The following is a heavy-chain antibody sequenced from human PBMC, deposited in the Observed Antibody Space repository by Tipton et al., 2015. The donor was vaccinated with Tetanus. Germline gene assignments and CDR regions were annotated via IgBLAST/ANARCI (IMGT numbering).Heavy chain of an antibody. CDR2: IYVSGTT. D-gene: IGHD3-3*01. Sequence: TLSLTCTVSGGSISGSEYYWGWIRQPPGKGLEWIGSIYVSGTTYYFPSLKSRVTISIDTSMNQLSLKLSSVTSADTAVYYCARTSGYMYSDCWGQGTLVTVSS. CDR1: GGSISGSEYY. CDR3: ARTSGYMYSDC. V-gene: IGHV4-39*07. J-gene: IGHJ4*02.